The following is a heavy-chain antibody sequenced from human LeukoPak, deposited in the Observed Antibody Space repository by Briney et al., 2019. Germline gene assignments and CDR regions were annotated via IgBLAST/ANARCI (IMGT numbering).Heavy chain of an antibody. J-gene: IGHJ4*02. CDR1: GGSISSYY. Sequence: NPSETLSLTCTVSGGSISSYYWSWIRQPPGKGLEWIGYIYYSGSTNYNPSLKSRVTISVDTSKNQFSLKLSSVTAADTAVYYCARLLDYDFWSGSLDYWGQGTLVTVSS. D-gene: IGHD3-3*01. CDR3: ARLLDYDFWSGSLDY. CDR2: IYYSGST. V-gene: IGHV4-59*08.